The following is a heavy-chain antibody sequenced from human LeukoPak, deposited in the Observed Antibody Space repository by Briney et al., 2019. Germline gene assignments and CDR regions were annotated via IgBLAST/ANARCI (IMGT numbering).Heavy chain of an antibody. CDR3: AKSYNYGSGSYYNHFDS. Sequence: PGGSLRLSCAASGFTFSSYAMSWVRQAPGKGLEWVSTVSGSGDSTYYADSVKGGFTLSRDNSKNTLSPQMNSLRAEDTALYYCAKSYNYGSGSYYNHFDSWGQGTLVTVSS. V-gene: IGHV3-23*01. CDR1: GFTFSSYA. CDR2: VSGSGDST. J-gene: IGHJ4*02. D-gene: IGHD3-10*01.